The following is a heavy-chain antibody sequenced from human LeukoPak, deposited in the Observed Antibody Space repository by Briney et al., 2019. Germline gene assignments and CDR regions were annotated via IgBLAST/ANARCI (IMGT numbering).Heavy chain of an antibody. CDR2: IYPGDSDT. D-gene: IGHD2-15*01. CDR3: GVGASPKDYCYYMDV. J-gene: IGHJ6*03. CDR1: GYSFTSYW. Sequence: GESLKISCKGSGYSFTSYWIGWVRQMPGKGLEWMGIIYPGDSDTRYSPSFQGQVTISADKSISTAYLQWSSLKASDTAMYYCGVGASPKDYCYYMDVWGKGTTVTVSS. V-gene: IGHV5-51*01.